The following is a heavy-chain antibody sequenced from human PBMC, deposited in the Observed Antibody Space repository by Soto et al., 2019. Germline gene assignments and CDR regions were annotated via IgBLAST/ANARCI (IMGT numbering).Heavy chain of an antibody. J-gene: IGHJ6*02. CDR1: GYTFISYW. Sequence: LGESLKISCKGSGYTFISYWIGWVRQMPGKGLEWMGIIYPGDSDTRYSPSFQGQVTISADKSISTAYLQWSSLKASDTAMYYCARGDSSGWYSYYYGMDVWGQGTTVTVSS. D-gene: IGHD6-19*01. CDR3: ARGDSSGWYSYYYGMDV. V-gene: IGHV5-51*01. CDR2: IYPGDSDT.